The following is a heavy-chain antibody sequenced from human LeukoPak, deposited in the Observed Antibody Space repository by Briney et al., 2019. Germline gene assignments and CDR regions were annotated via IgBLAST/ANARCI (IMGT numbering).Heavy chain of an antibody. V-gene: IGHV5-51*01. CDR3: ARRSLDCSSTSCSRGGVDY. Sequence: GESLKISCKGSGYSFTSYWIGWVRQVPGKGLEWMGIIYPGDSDTRYSPSFQGQVTISADTSISTAYLQWSSLKASDTAMYYCARRSLDCSSTSCSRGGVDYWGQGTLVTVSS. D-gene: IGHD2-2*01. CDR1: GYSFTSYW. CDR2: IYPGDSDT. J-gene: IGHJ4*02.